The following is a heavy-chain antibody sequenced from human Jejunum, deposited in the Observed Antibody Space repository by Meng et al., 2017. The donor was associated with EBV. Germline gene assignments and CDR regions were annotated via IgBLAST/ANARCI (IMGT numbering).Heavy chain of an antibody. V-gene: IGHV3-11*01. D-gene: IGHD2-15*01. CDR2: ISSGSGSTL. CDR1: GFSFSDYY. CDR3: AASAVVAPHY. Sequence: GSGEGLVKPGGSLRPSCAASGFSFSDYYMGWIRQAPGKGLEWVSYISSGSGSTLYYADSVGGRFTISRDNAKNSLYLQMNSLRAEDTAVYYCAASAVVAPHYWGQGTLVTVSS. J-gene: IGHJ4*02.